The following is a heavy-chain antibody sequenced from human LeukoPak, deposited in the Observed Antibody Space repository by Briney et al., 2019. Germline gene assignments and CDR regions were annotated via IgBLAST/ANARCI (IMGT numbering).Heavy chain of an antibody. J-gene: IGHJ3*02. V-gene: IGHV3-53*01. CDR2: IYSGGST. CDR3: ARESSGYYWRAFDI. Sequence: GGSLRLSCAASGFTVSSNYMSWVRQAPGKGLEWVSVIYSGGSTYYADSVKGRFTISRDNSKNTLYLQMNSLRAEDTAVYNCARESSGYYWRAFDIWGQGTMVTVSS. CDR1: GFTVSSNY. D-gene: IGHD3-22*01.